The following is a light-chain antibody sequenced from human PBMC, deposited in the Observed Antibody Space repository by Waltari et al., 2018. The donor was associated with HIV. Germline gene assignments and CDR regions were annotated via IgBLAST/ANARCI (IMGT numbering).Light chain of an antibody. V-gene: IGLV1-44*01. CDR3: QSYDSDLNGPV. CDR1: SSNIGSNF. Sequence: QSVLTQPPSASGTPGQRVTISCSGSSSNIGSNFVYWYQQLPGTAPKLRIYRNNQRPSGVPDRFSCSKSGTSASLAISRLQAEDEADYYCQSYDSDLNGPVFGGGTKLTVL. CDR2: RNN. J-gene: IGLJ2*01.